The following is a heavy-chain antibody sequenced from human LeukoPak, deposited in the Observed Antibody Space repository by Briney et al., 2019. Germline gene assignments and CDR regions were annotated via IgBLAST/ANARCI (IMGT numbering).Heavy chain of an antibody. CDR2: ISGSGGST. V-gene: IGHV3-23*01. D-gene: IGHD5-18*01. Sequence: PGGSLRLSCAASGFTFSSYAMSWVRQAPGKGLEWVSTISGSGGSTYYADSVKGRFTISRDNSESTLYVHMSSLRAEDTAVYYCAKQREYTYGYPFDSWGQGTLVTVSS. CDR3: AKQREYTYGYPFDS. CDR1: GFTFSSYA. J-gene: IGHJ4*02.